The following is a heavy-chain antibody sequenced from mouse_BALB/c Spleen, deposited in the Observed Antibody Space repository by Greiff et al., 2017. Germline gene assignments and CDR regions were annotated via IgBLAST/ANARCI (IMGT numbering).Heavy chain of an antibody. J-gene: IGHJ2*01. CDR3: ARDYCHYFDY. D-gene: IGHD2-1*01. CDR2: IWAGGST. CDR1: GYSLTSYG. V-gene: IGHV2-9*02. Sequence: QVQLKESGPGLVEPSQSLSITCTVSGYSLTSYGVHWVRQPQGKGLVWLGVIWAGGSTNYNSALMSRLSISKDNSKSQVFLKMNSLQTDDTAMYYCARDYCHYFDYWGQGTTLTVSS.